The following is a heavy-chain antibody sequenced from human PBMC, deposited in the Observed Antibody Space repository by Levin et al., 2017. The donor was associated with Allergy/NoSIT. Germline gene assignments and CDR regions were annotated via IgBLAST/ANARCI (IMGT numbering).Heavy chain of an antibody. CDR1: GYTFTGYY. D-gene: IGHD1/OR15-1a*01. CDR3: ARLPMGSHGEQKDY. J-gene: IGHJ4*02. Sequence: PAASVKVSCKASGYTFTGYYMHWVRQAPGQGLEWMGWINPNSGGTNYAQKFQGRVTMTRDTSISTAYMELSRLRSDDTAVYYCARLPMGSHGEQKDYWGQGTLVTVSS. CDR2: INPNSGGT. V-gene: IGHV1-2*02.